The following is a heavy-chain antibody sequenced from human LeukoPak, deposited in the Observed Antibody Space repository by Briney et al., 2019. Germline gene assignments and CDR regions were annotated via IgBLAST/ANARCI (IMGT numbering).Heavy chain of an antibody. CDR3: ARESRGSGNFH. CDR2: ISFDGGNT. CDR1: GYTFSTYN. J-gene: IGHJ4*02. D-gene: IGHD4-23*01. Sequence: PGGSLRLSCAASGYTFSTYNMHWVRQAPGKGLEWVAVISFDGGNTYYADSVKGRFIISRDNSKNTLFVQMNSLGTEDTAVYYCARESRGSGNFHWGQGTLVTVSS. V-gene: IGHV3-30*04.